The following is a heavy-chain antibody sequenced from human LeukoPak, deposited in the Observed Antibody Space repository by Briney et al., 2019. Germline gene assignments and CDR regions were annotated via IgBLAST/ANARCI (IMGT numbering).Heavy chain of an antibody. CDR3: AKDERNWNYNLASQTYD. D-gene: IGHD1-7*01. CDR1: GFTFSSYS. CDR2: ISSSSSYI. J-gene: IGHJ4*02. Sequence: GGSLRLSCAASGFTFSSYSMNWVRQAPGKGLEWVSSISSSSSYIYYADSVKGRFTISRDNSKNTLYLQMSSLRAEDTAVYYCAKDERNWNYNLASQTYDWGQGTLVTVSS. V-gene: IGHV3-21*04.